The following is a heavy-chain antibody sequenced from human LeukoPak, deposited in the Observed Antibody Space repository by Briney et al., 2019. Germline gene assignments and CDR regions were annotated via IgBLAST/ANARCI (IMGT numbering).Heavy chain of an antibody. J-gene: IGHJ3*02. D-gene: IGHD4-11*01. CDR2: INPDSGGT. Sequence: ASVKVSCKASGYTFTGYYMHWVRRAPGQGLEWMGWINPDSGGTNYAQKFQGRVTMTRDTSISTAYMELSRLRSDDTAVYYCTATVTTFGDAFDIWGQGTMVTVSS. CDR1: GYTFTGYY. CDR3: TATVTTFGDAFDI. V-gene: IGHV1-2*02.